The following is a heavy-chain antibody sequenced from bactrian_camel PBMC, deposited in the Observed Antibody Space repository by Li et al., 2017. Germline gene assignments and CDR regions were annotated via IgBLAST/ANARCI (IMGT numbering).Heavy chain of an antibody. Sequence: QLVESGGGSVQAGGSLRLSCQASGYTYTKHLMAWFRQPPGKEREPVAVIDSDDVTTYDDSVKGRFTISQDNGKNILYLQINNLKPEDTAVYYCVRDAGTPYGYNYWGQGTQVTVS. D-gene: IGHD6*01. J-gene: IGHJ4*01. CDR2: IDSDDVT. CDR3: VRDAGTPYGYNY. V-gene: IGHV3S26*01. CDR1: GYTYTKHL.